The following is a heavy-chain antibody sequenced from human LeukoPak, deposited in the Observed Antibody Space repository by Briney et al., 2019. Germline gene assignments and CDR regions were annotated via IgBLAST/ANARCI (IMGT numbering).Heavy chain of an antibody. Sequence: GGSLRLSCAASGFIVSSNYMSWVRQAPGKGLEWVSVIYSGGSTYYADSVKGRFTISRDNSKNTLYLQMNSLRAEDTAVYYCARELTGYFNYWGQGTLVTVSS. D-gene: IGHD1-14*01. V-gene: IGHV3-53*01. J-gene: IGHJ4*02. CDR2: IYSGGST. CDR3: ARELTGYFNY. CDR1: GFIVSSNY.